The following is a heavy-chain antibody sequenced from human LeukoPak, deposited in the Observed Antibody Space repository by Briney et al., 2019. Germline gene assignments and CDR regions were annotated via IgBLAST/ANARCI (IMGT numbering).Heavy chain of an antibody. D-gene: IGHD4-23*01. CDR1: GGSISSGGYY. CDR2: IYYSGST. CDR3: ARDLTDYGGKEDAFDI. J-gene: IGHJ3*02. Sequence: PSETLSLTCTVSGGSISSGGYYWSWIRQHPGKGLEWIGYIYYSGSTYYNPSLKSRVTISVDTSKNQFSLKLSSVTAADTAVYYCARDLTDYGGKEDAFDIWAKGQWSPSLQ. V-gene: IGHV4-31*03.